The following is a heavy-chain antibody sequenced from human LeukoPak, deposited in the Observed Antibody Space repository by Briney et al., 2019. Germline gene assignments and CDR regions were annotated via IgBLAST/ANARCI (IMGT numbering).Heavy chain of an antibody. J-gene: IGHJ4*02. CDR1: GYTFTCNY. CDR3: ARDQEGFDY. V-gene: IGHV1-46*01. CDR2: IYPRDGST. Sequence: ASVTVSCMASGYTFTCNYIHWVRQAPGQGVAWMGMIYPRDGSTSYAQKFQGRVTVTRDTSMSTVHMELSGLRSENTAVYYCARDQEGFDYWGQGTLVTVSS.